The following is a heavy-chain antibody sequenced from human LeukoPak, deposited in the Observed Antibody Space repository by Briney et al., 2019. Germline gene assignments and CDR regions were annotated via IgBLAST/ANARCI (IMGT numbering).Heavy chain of an antibody. D-gene: IGHD6-19*01. V-gene: IGHV3-7*03. Sequence: GGSLRLSCAASGFTFSSYWMSWVRQAPGKGLEWVANKKQDGSEKYYVDSVKGRFTISRDNAKNSLYLQMNSLRAEDTAVYYCARDLWPYSSGWYFGYWGQGTLVTVSS. CDR3: ARDLWPYSSGWYFGY. CDR1: GFTFSSYW. CDR2: KKQDGSEK. J-gene: IGHJ4*02.